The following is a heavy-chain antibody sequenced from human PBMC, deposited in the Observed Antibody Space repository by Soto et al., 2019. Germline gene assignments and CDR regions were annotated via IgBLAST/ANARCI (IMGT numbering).Heavy chain of an antibody. CDR1: GFTCNTHW. CDR2: IYFDGITT. CDR3: VRRGEMGVDY. V-gene: IGHV3-74*01. D-gene: IGHD3-16*01. J-gene: IGHJ4*02. Sequence: EVQLVESGGGVVQPGGSLRLSCTASGFTCNTHWMHWVRQAPGKGLVWVSRIYFDGITTNYADSVKGRLTVSRDNAKNTGYGHGLPMRDEDPAVYYWVRRGEMGVDYCGQGDLGTVSS.